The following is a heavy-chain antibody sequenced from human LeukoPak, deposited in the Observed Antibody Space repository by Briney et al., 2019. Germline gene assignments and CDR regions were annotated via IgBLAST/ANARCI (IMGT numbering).Heavy chain of an antibody. CDR1: GGSFSNGGYF. D-gene: IGHD1-14*01. J-gene: IGHJ4*02. Sequence: SETLSLTCTVSGGSFSNGGYFWSCIRQHPGKGLEWIGSISYSGSTYYNPSLKSRVTISVDTSKNHFSLKLSSVTAADTAVYYCARGQHLEPSSLAYWGQGTLVTVSS. CDR3: ARGQHLEPSSLAY. V-gene: IGHV4-31*03. CDR2: ISYSGST.